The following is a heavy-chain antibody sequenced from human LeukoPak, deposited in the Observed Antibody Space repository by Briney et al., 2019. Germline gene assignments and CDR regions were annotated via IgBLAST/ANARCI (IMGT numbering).Heavy chain of an antibody. Sequence: GRSLRLFCAASGLTFSSYAMSWVRQAPGKGLEWVSSVKGSGYSAYYADSVKGRFTISKDNSKDTLFLQMSTLRVEDTAVYYCAKVVSYSSGWFFHHWGQGTLVTVSS. V-gene: IGHV3-23*01. CDR3: AKVVSYSSGWFFHH. J-gene: IGHJ1*01. CDR1: GLTFSSYA. CDR2: VKGSGYSA. D-gene: IGHD6-19*01.